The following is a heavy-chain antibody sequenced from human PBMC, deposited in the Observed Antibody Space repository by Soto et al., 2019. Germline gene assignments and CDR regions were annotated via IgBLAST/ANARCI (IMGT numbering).Heavy chain of an antibody. Sequence: ASVKVSCKASGGTCSSYAISWVRQAPGQGLEWMGGIIPIFGTANYAQKFQGRVKITADESTSTAYMELSSLRSEDTAVYYCARDYLEWLSPNYGTDVWGQGTT. J-gene: IGHJ6*02. V-gene: IGHV1-69*13. D-gene: IGHD3-3*01. CDR2: IIPIFGTA. CDR1: GGTCSSYA. CDR3: ARDYLEWLSPNYGTDV.